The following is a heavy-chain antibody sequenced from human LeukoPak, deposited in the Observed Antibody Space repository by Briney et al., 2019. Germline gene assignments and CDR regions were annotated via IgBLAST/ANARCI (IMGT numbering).Heavy chain of an antibody. J-gene: IGHJ4*02. V-gene: IGHV3-30-3*01. CDR2: ISYDGSNK. CDR3: ARENWGPGYFDY. D-gene: IGHD7-27*01. Sequence: GGSLRLSCAASGFTFSSYAMHWVRQAPGKGLEWVAVISYDGSNKYYADSVKGRFTISRDNAKNSLYLQMNSLRAEDTAVYYCARENWGPGYFDYWGQGTLVTVSS. CDR1: GFTFSSYA.